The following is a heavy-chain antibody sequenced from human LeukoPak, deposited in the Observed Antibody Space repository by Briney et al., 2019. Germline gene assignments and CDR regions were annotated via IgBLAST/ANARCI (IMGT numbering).Heavy chain of an antibody. V-gene: IGHV4-4*08. Sequence: SETLSLTCTVSGGSFSSYYWSWVRQPPGKGLEWIGDIYTSGSTNYSPSLKSQVTISLDTSKNQFSLNLSSVTAADTAVYSCARRGWGRNWFDPWGQGTLITVSS. CDR3: ARRGWGRNWFDP. D-gene: IGHD3-16*01. CDR2: IYTSGST. CDR1: GGSFSSYY. J-gene: IGHJ5*02.